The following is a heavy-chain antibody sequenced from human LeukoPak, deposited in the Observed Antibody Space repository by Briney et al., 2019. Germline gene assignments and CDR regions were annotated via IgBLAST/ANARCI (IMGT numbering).Heavy chain of an antibody. D-gene: IGHD2-15*01. CDR2: IYYSGST. Sequence: SETLSLTCTVSCGSISSSSYYWGWIRQPPGKGLEWIGSIYYSGSTYYNPSLKSRVTISVDTSKNQFSLKLSSVTAADTAVYYCARRRRYCSGGSCYDAFDIWGQGTMVTVSS. CDR3: ARRRRYCSGGSCYDAFDI. CDR1: CGSISSSSYY. J-gene: IGHJ3*02. V-gene: IGHV4-39*01.